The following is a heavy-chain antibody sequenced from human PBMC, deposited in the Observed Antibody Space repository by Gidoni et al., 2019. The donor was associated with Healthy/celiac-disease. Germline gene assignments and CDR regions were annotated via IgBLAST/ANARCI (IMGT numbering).Heavy chain of an antibody. CDR2: IKQDGSEK. J-gene: IGHJ4*02. CDR1: GFTVSSYW. Sequence: ELQLVESGGGLVQLGGSLRPSSAASGFTVSSYWMSWVRQAPGKGLEGVANIKQDGSEKNYVDSVKGRFTSSRDNAKNSLYLQMNSRRAEDRAVYYCARGSGSYGWSFDDWGQGTLVTVSS. CDR3: ARGSGSYGWSFDD. V-gene: IGHV3-7*01. D-gene: IGHD1-26*01.